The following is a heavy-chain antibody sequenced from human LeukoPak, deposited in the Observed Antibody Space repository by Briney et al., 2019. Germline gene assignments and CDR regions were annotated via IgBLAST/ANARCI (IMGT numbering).Heavy chain of an antibody. CDR3: ARFRTWGDKAFDY. D-gene: IGHD2-21*02. Sequence: PGGSLRLSCSASGFTFSSYAMHWVRQAPGKGLEYVSAISSNGGSTYYADSVKGRFTISRDNSKNTLYLQMNSLRAEDTAVYYCARFRTWGDKAFDYWGRGTLVTVSS. CDR1: GFTFSSYA. CDR2: ISSNGGST. V-gene: IGHV3-64*04. J-gene: IGHJ4*02.